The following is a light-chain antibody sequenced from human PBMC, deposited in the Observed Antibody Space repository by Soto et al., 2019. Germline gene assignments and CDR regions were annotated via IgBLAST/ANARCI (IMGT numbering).Light chain of an antibody. CDR1: SSDVGGYNY. J-gene: IGLJ1*01. V-gene: IGLV2-14*01. CDR2: DVS. Sequence: QSALTQPASVSGSPGQSITISCTGTSSDVGGYNYVSWYLQHPGKAPKLMIYDVSNRPSGVSNRFSGSKSGNTASLTISGLQAEDEADYYCSSYTSRSTKVFGTGTKLTVL. CDR3: SSYTSRSTKV.